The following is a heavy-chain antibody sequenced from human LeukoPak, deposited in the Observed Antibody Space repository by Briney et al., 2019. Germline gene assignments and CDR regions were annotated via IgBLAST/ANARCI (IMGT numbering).Heavy chain of an antibody. CDR1: GYTFTYYV. D-gene: IGHD4-17*01. V-gene: IGHV1-18*01. CDR3: ARRDKPYGY. J-gene: IGHJ4*02. CDR2: INAYNGNT. Sequence: ASLKVSFKTSGYTFTYYVVSSGRQSPGQRLEWMGWINAYNGNTNDAQKFQGRVTVTTDTSTSTAYMELRSLRSDDTAVYCSARRDKPYGYWGQGTLVSVSS.